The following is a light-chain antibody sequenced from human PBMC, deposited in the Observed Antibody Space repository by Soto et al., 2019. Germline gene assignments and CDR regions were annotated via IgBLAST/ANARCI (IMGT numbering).Light chain of an antibody. CDR3: QQYGTSTGT. CDR2: GAS. V-gene: IGKV3-15*01. Sequence: EIVMTQSPATLSVSAGERATLSCRASQSFSSNLAWYQQKPGQAPRLLIYGASTRATGIPARFSASGSGTDFALTISRLEPEDFAVYYCQQYGTSTGTFGQGTKVDIK. J-gene: IGKJ1*01. CDR1: QSFSSN.